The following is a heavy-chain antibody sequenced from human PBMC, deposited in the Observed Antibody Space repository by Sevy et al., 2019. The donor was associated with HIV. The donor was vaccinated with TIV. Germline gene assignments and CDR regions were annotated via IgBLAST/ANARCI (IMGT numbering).Heavy chain of an antibody. CDR3: ARLGVGFSLVQGVTLGDFDY. Sequence: SETLSLTCTVSGGSISSSSYYWGWIRQPPGKGLEWIGSIYYSVSTYYNPSLKSRVTISVDTYKNKFSLKLSSVTAADTAVYYCARLGVGFSLVQGVTLGDFDYWGQGTLVTVSS. J-gene: IGHJ4*02. V-gene: IGHV4-39*01. D-gene: IGHD3-10*01. CDR2: IYYSVST. CDR1: GGSISSSSYY.